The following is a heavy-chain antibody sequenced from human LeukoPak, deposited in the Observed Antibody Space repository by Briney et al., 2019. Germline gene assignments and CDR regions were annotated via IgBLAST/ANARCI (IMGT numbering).Heavy chain of an antibody. CDR3: ARGVVDYYYGMDV. D-gene: IGHD3-3*01. Sequence: ASVKVSCKASGGTFSSYAISWVRQAPGQGLEWMGRIIPILGIANYAQKFQGRVTITADKSTSTAYMELGSLRSEDTAVYYCARGVVDYYYGMDVWGQGTTVTVSS. CDR1: GGTFSSYA. J-gene: IGHJ6*02. V-gene: IGHV1-69*04. CDR2: IIPILGIA.